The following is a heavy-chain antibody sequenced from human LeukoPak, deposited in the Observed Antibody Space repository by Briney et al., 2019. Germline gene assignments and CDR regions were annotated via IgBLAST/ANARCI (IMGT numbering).Heavy chain of an antibody. CDR1: GYTFTSHS. Sequence: ASVKVSCKASGYTFTSHSISWGRQAPGQGREWMWWISADNGDTKYAQKSQGRVTMATDASTTTDYMELRRLTSDDTDVYYCASDPSNSSGRYEHLDYWGQGTLVTVSS. D-gene: IGHD6-19*01. V-gene: IGHV1-18*01. CDR2: ISADNGDT. CDR3: ASDPSNSSGRYEHLDY. J-gene: IGHJ4*02.